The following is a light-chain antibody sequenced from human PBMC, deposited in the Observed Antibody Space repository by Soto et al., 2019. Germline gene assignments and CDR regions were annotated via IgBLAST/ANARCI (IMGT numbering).Light chain of an antibody. J-gene: IGLJ1*01. V-gene: IGLV2-14*01. CDR1: SSDVGGYNS. Sequence: QSALTHPASVSGSPGQSITISCTGTSSDVGGYNSVSWYRQYPGKAPKLIIFDVTDRPSGISTRFSGSKSGNTASLTISGLQAEDEAVFYCTAYTSSSTTVFGTGTKLTVL. CDR2: DVT. CDR3: TAYTSSSTTV.